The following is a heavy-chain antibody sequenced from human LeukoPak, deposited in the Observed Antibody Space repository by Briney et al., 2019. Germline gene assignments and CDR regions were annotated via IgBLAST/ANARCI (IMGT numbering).Heavy chain of an antibody. Sequence: SETLSLTCTVSGGSISSGGYYWSWIRQHPGKGLEWIGYIYYSGSTYYTPSLKSRVTISVATSTTQSSLKLSSVTAADTAVYYCAREGRPDRPHPAIWGQGTMVTVSS. J-gene: IGHJ3*02. CDR3: AREGRPDRPHPAI. CDR1: GGSISSGGYY. V-gene: IGHV4-31*03. CDR2: IYYSGST.